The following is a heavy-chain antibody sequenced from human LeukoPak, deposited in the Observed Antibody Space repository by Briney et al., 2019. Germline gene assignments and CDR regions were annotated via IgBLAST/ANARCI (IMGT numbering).Heavy chain of an antibody. J-gene: IGHJ4*02. CDR3: ARDSHPFATYTTKYYFDY. Sequence: GASVKVSCKASGYTFTSYGISWVRQAPGQGLEWMGWISAYNGNTNYAQKLQGRVTMTTDTSTSTAYMELRSLRSDDTAVYYCARDSHPFATYTTKYYFDYWGQGTLVTVSS. D-gene: IGHD1-26*01. CDR1: GYTFTSYG. CDR2: ISAYNGNT. V-gene: IGHV1-18*01.